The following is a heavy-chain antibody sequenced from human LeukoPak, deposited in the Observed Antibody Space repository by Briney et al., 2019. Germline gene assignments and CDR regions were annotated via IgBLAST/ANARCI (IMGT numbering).Heavy chain of an antibody. Sequence: GGSLRLSCTASGFTFGDYAMSWVRQAPGKWLEWVGFIRRKAYGGTTEYAASVKGRFTISRDDSKSIAYLQMNSLKTEDTAVYHCTRAPGKRFLEWLFNYYYYYMDVWGKARTATVSS. D-gene: IGHD3-3*01. CDR3: TRAPGKRFLEWLFNYYYYYMDV. CDR1: GFTFGDYA. CDR2: IRRKAYGGTT. V-gene: IGHV3-49*04. J-gene: IGHJ6*03.